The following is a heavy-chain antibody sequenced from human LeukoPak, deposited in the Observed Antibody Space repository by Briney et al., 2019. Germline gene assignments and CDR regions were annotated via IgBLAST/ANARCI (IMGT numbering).Heavy chain of an antibody. D-gene: IGHD5-18*01. CDR2: IYHSGNT. Sequence: SETLSLTCAVSGVSITHNWWTWVRQPPGKGLEWLGEIYHSGNTNYSPSLKTRVTISIDTSKNRLSLKLNSVTAADTAVYYCATRDQSRTDVVPPDSWGQGTLVTVSS. J-gene: IGHJ4*02. V-gene: IGHV4-4*02. CDR3: ATRDQSRTDVVPPDS. CDR1: GVSITHNW.